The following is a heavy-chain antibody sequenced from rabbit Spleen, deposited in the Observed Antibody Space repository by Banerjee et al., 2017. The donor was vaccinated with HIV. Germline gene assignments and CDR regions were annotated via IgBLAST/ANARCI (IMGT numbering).Heavy chain of an antibody. CDR3: ARDTSSSFSSYGMDL. D-gene: IGHD1-1*01. J-gene: IGHJ6*01. Sequence: QEQLVESRGGLVTPGESLTLFCKASGFTISSSDWICWVRQAPGKGLEWIACIGTSSSGSTWYASWAKGRFTISKTSSTTVTLQLNSLTAADTATYFCARDTSSSFSSYGMDLWGLGTLVTVS. V-gene: IGHV1S45*01. CDR2: IGTSSSGST. CDR1: GFTISSSDW.